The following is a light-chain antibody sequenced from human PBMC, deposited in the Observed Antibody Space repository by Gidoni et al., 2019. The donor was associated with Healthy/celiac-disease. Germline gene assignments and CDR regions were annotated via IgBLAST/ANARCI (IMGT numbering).Light chain of an antibody. J-gene: IGKJ4*01. V-gene: IGKV1-39*01. Sequence: DIQMTQSPSSLTASVGDRVTITCRASQSISSYLNWYQQKPGKAPKLLIYAASSLQSGVPSRFSGSGSGTDFTLTISSLQPEDFATYYCQQSYSTPLXFXGGTKVEI. CDR1: QSISSY. CDR2: AAS. CDR3: QQSYSTPLX.